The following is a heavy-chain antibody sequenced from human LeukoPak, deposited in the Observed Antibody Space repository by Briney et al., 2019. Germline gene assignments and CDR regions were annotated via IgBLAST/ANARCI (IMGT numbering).Heavy chain of an antibody. J-gene: IGHJ5*02. D-gene: IGHD3-10*01. V-gene: IGHV1-2*02. CDR3: ARSGHSTSGSSNWFDP. Sequence: ASVKVSCKASGYTFTGYYMHWVRQAPGQGLEWMGWINPNSGGTNYAQKFQGRVTVTRDTSISTAYMELSRLRSDDTAVYYCARSGHSTSGSSNWFDPWGQGTLVTVSS. CDR2: INPNSGGT. CDR1: GYTFTGYY.